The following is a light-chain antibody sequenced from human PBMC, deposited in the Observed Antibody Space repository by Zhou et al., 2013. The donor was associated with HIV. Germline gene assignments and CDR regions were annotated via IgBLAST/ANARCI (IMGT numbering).Light chain of an antibody. J-gene: IGKJ1*01. CDR2: GAS. CDR1: ETGRYNS. CDR3: HQHGSS. V-gene: IGKV3-20*01. Sequence: EIALTQSPDTLSLSPGERVVLSCRASETGRYNSLAWYQQRSGQAPRLLIYGASSRATGIPDRFTGSGFGADFTLTISRLEPEDFAVYYCHQHGSSFGQGTKVEIK.